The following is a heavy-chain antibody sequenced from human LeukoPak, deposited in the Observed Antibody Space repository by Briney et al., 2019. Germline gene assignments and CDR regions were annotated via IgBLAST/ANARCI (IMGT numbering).Heavy chain of an antibody. V-gene: IGHV4-34*01. D-gene: IGHD2-15*01. CDR1: GGSFSGYY. CDR2: INHSGST. CDR3: ARGDLGYCSGGSCYGDWFDP. J-gene: IGHJ5*02. Sequence: SETLSLTCAVYGGSFSGYYWSWIRQPPGKGPEWIGEINHSGSTNYNPSLKSRVTISVDTSKNQFSLKLSSVTAADTAVYYCARGDLGYCSGGSCYGDWFDPWGQGTLVTVSS.